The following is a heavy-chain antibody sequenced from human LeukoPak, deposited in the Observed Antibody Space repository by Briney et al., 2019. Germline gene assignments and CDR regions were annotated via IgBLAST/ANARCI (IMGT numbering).Heavy chain of an antibody. CDR2: ISFSGST. CDR1: GVSISNHY. CDR3: ARDQYHGSGTYAWFDP. V-gene: IGHV4-59*11. D-gene: IGHD3-10*01. J-gene: IGHJ5*02. Sequence: SETLSLTCTVSGVSISNHYWSWIRQPPGKKLEYIGYISFSGSTNHNPSLKSRVSISLDTSTNQFSLNLKSVTAADTAVYYCARDQYHGSGTYAWFDPWGQGTLVTVSS.